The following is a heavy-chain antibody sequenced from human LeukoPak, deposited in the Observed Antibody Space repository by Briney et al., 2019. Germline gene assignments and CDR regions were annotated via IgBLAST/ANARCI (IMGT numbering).Heavy chain of an antibody. CDR2: IYYSGST. J-gene: IGHJ5*02. CDR1: GGSISSYY. CDR3: AAYYYGSGSRNWFDP. V-gene: IGHV4-59*01. Sequence: SETLSLTCTVSGGSISSYYWSWIRQPPGKGLEWIGYIYYSGSTNYNPSLKSRVTISVDTSKNQFSLKLSSVTAADTAVYYCAAYYYGSGSRNWFDPWGQGTLVTVSS. D-gene: IGHD3-10*01.